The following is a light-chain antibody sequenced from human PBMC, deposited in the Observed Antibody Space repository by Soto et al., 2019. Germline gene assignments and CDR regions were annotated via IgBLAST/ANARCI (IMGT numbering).Light chain of an antibody. CDR2: GAS. CDR1: QSVSNNY. Sequence: EVVLTQSPGTLSLSPRERATLSCRASQSVSNNYLAWYQHKPGQAPRLLIYGASNRAPGIPDRFSGSGSGPDFTLTLSRLEPEDFAVYCCQQYAASPRTFGQGTLVEVK. CDR3: QQYAASPRT. J-gene: IGKJ1*01. V-gene: IGKV3-20*01.